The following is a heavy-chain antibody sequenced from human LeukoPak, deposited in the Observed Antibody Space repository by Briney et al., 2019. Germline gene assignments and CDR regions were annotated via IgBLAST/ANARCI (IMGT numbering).Heavy chain of an antibody. CDR3: AKDAAGPEY. CDR2: ISASGGET. CDR1: GFSFSSYI. D-gene: IGHD6-13*01. Sequence: GGSLRLSCSASGFSFSSYIMHWVRQAPGKGLEWVSGISASGGETWYPDSVKGRFTISRDNSKNTLFLQMNSLRVEDTAIYYCAKDAAGPEYWGQGTLVTVSS. J-gene: IGHJ4*02. V-gene: IGHV3-23*01.